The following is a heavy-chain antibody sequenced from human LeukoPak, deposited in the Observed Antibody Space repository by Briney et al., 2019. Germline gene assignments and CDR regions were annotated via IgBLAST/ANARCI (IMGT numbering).Heavy chain of an antibody. Sequence: GGSLRLSCAASGFTFSGYAMSWVRQSPGKGLEWVSAISGGGGTTYYAYYADSVKGRFTISRDNSKNTLYLLMNSLRAEDAAVYYCAKFYDILAGYIDYWGQGTLVTVSS. CDR2: ISGGGGTTYYA. CDR3: AKFYDILAGYIDY. J-gene: IGHJ4*02. CDR1: GFTFSGYA. D-gene: IGHD3-9*01. V-gene: IGHV3-23*01.